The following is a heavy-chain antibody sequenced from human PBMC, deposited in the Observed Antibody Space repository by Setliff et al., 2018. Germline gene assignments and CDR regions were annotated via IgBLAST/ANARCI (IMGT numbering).Heavy chain of an antibody. CDR3: ATGSLVAAGTGH. V-gene: IGHV7-4-1*02. Sequence: GASVKVSCKDSGGTFRSYGISWVRQAPGQGLEWMGYINTRTGNPMYAQGFTGRFVFSLDPSVSTAYLQISSLKAEDTALYYCATGSLVAAGTGHWGQGTLVTVSS. J-gene: IGHJ4*02. CDR1: GGTFRSYG. D-gene: IGHD6-13*01. CDR2: INTRTGNP.